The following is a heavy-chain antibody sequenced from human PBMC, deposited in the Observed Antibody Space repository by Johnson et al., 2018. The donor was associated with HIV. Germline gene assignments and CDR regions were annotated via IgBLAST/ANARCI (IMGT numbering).Heavy chain of an antibody. D-gene: IGHD6-13*01. V-gene: IGHV3-30*04. J-gene: IGHJ3*02. CDR3: ARDGGVAAAVGVVAFDI. CDR1: GFTFSSYA. Sequence: QVHLVESGGGVVQPGRSLRLSCAASGFTFSSYAMHWVRQAPGKGLEWVAVISFDGRNKFYADSVKGRFTISRDNSKNTLYLQMNSLRAEDTAVYYCARDGGVAAAVGVVAFDIWGQGTKVTVSS. CDR2: ISFDGRNK.